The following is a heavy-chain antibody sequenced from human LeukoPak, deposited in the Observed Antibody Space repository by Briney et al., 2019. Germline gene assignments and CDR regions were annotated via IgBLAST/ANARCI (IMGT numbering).Heavy chain of an antibody. CDR1: GFTFSSYG. Sequence: PGGTLRLSCGASGFTFSSYGMSWVRQAPGKGLEWVSGIRGSGDSTYYADSVKGRFIISRDNSKNTLYLQMNSLRAEDTAVYYCAKHLALVGATTTYDYWGQGTLVIVSS. CDR2: IRGSGDST. V-gene: IGHV3-23*01. D-gene: IGHD1-26*01. J-gene: IGHJ4*02. CDR3: AKHLALVGATTTYDY.